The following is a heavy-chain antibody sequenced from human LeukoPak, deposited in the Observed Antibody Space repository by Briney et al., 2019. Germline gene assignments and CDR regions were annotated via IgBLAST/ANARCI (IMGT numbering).Heavy chain of an antibody. Sequence: GSLRLSCAASGFTFDDYTMHWVRQAPGKGLEWVSLISWDGGSTYYADSVKGRFTISRDNSKNSLYLQMNSLRTEDTALYYCAKAGVIPNNLYYYYYMDVWGKGTTVTVSS. CDR1: GFTFDDYT. D-gene: IGHD1-14*01. CDR2: ISWDGGST. J-gene: IGHJ6*03. CDR3: AKAGVIPNNLYYYYYMDV. V-gene: IGHV3-43*01.